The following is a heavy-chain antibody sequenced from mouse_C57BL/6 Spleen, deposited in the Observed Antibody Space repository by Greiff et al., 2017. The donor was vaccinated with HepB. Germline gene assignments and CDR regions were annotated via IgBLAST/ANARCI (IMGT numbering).Heavy chain of an antibody. CDR1: GYTFTDYY. D-gene: IGHD2-14*01. Sequence: VQLQQSGPVLVKPGASVKMSCKASGYTFTDYYMNWVKQSPGKSLEWIGVINPYNGGTSYNQKCKGKATVTVDKSSSTAYMELNSLTSEDSAVDDGARSEGYFGACDYWGQGTLVTVSA. J-gene: IGHJ3*01. V-gene: IGHV1-19*01. CDR2: INPYNGGT. CDR3: ARSEGYFGACDY.